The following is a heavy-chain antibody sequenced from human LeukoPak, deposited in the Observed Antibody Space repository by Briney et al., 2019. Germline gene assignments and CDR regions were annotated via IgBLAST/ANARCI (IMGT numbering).Heavy chain of an antibody. V-gene: IGHV4-34*01. D-gene: IGHD3-3*01. J-gene: IGHJ4*02. CDR3: ARGASFWSGYYTGLFDY. CDR2: INHSGST. CDR1: GGSFSGYY. Sequence: SETLSPTCAVYGGSFSGYYWSWIRQPPGEGLGWIGEINHSGSTNYNPSLKSRVTISVDTSKNQFSLKLSSVTAADTAVYYCARGASFWSGYYTGLFDYWGQGTLVTVSS.